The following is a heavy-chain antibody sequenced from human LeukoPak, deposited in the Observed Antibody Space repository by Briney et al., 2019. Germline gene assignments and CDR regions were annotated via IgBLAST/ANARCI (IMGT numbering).Heavy chain of an antibody. V-gene: IGHV3-23*01. CDR1: GFTFSSYA. D-gene: IGHD2-15*01. CDR2: ISGSGGST. Sequence: PGGSLRLSCAASGFTFSSYAMSWVRQAPGKGLEWVSAISGSGGSTYYADSVKGRFTISRDNSKNTLYLQMNSLRAEDTAVYYCAKSIVVVVAATRSFADDAFDIWGQGTMVTVSS. J-gene: IGHJ3*02. CDR3: AKSIVVVVAATRSFADDAFDI.